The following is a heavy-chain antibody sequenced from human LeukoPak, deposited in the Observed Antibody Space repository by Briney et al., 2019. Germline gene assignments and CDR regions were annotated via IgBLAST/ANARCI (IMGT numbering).Heavy chain of an antibody. V-gene: IGHV4-30-4*08. CDR2: IYYSGST. J-gene: IGHJ4*02. D-gene: IGHD4-17*01. Sequence: SQTLSLTCTVSGGSISSGDYYWSWIRQPPGKGLEWIGYIYYSGSTYYNPSLKSRVTISVDTSKNQFSLKLSSVTAADTAVYYCARDLINGDYSDYWGQGTLVTVSS. CDR1: GGSISSGDYY. CDR3: ARDLINGDYSDY.